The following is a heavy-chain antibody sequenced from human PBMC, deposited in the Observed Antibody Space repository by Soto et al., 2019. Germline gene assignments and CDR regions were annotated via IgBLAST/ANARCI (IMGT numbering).Heavy chain of an antibody. CDR3: ARHGFGELSIDY. CDR2: IYYSGST. Sequence: PSETLSLTCTVSGGSSSSSSYYWGWIRQPPGKGLEWIGSIYYSGSTYYNPSLKSRVTISVDTSKNQFSLKLSSVTAADTAVYYCARHGFGELSIDYWGQGTLVTVSS. CDR1: GGSSSSSSYY. J-gene: IGHJ4*02. V-gene: IGHV4-39*01. D-gene: IGHD3-10*01.